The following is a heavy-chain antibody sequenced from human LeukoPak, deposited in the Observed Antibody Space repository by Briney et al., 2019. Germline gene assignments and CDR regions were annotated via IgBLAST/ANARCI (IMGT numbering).Heavy chain of an antibody. CDR1: GGSISSGDYY. CDR3: ARNAHMDAFDI. CDR2: IYYSGST. J-gene: IGHJ3*02. D-gene: IGHD1-1*01. Sequence: SETLSLTCTVSGGSISSGDYYWSWIREPPGKGLEWIGYIYYSGSTYYNPSLKSRVTISVDTSKNQFSLKLSSVTAADTAVYYCARNAHMDAFDIWGQGTMVTVSS. V-gene: IGHV4-30-4*08.